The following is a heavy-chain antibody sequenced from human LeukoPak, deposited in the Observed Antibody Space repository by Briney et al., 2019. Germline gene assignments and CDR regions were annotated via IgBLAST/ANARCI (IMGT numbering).Heavy chain of an antibody. CDR1: GFTFDDYG. V-gene: IGHV3-20*04. CDR3: ARDLTGTTYLDY. Sequence: PGGSLRLSCAASGFTFDDYGMSWVRQAPGKGLEWVSGINWNGGSTGYADSVKGRFTISRDNSKNTLYLQMNSLRAEDTAVYYCARDLTGTTYLDYWGQRTLVTVSS. J-gene: IGHJ4*02. D-gene: IGHD1-1*01. CDR2: INWNGGST.